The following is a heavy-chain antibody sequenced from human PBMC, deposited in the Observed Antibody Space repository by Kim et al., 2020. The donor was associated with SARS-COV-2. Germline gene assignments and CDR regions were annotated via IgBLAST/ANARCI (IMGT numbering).Heavy chain of an antibody. V-gene: IGHV3-53*01. Sequence: GEPLQISCAASGFPVSSSYLNWVRQAPGKGLEWVSVLYSAGITYYADSVKGRFTISRDSFKNTLYLQMNSLRAEDTAVYFCARGWAFAYGMDVWGQGTTVTVSS. CDR3: ARGWAFAYGMDV. CDR2: LYSAGIT. D-gene: IGHD3-3*02. CDR1: GFPVSSSY. J-gene: IGHJ6*02.